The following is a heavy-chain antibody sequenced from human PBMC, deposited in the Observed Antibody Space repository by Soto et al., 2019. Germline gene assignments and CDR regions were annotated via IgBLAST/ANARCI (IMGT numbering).Heavy chain of an antibody. D-gene: IGHD2-15*01. CDR2: INSDGSST. V-gene: IGHV3-74*01. Sequence: EVQLVESGGGLVQPGGSLRLSCAASGFTFSSYWMHWVRQAPGKGLVWVSRINSDGSSTSYADSVKGRFTISRDNAKNTLYLQMNSLRAEDTAVYYGVRTSLEVAAATREDYWGQGTLVTVSS. J-gene: IGHJ4*02. CDR3: VRTSLEVAAATREDY. CDR1: GFTFSSYW.